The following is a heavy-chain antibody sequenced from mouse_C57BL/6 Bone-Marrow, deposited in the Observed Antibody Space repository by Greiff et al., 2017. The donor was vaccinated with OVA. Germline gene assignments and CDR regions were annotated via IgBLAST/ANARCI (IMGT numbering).Heavy chain of an antibody. CDR2: IDPSDSYT. Sequence: QVQLQQPGAELVKPGASVKLSCKASGYTFTSYWMQWVKQRPGQGLAWIGEIDPSDSYTNYTPKFKGKATLTVDTSSSTAYMQLSSLTSEDSAVYYCARRGYDYPLLAYWGQGTLVTVSA. CDR3: ARRGYDYPLLAY. CDR1: GYTFTSYW. J-gene: IGHJ3*01. V-gene: IGHV1-50*01. D-gene: IGHD2-4*01.